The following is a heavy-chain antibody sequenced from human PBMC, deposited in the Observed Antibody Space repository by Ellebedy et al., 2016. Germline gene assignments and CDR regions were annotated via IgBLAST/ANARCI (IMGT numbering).Heavy chain of an antibody. CDR3: ARDPFRSSYDF. V-gene: IGHV4-61*10. Sequence: SETLSLTXAVSGGSVSGGSFSWNWIRQPAGKGLEWIGRIYSSGSTNYNPSLKSRVTMSIDTSKNQFSLKLSFVAAADTAVYYCARDPFRSSYDFWGQGTLVTVSS. J-gene: IGHJ4*02. D-gene: IGHD6-13*01. CDR1: GGSVSGGSFS. CDR2: IYSSGST.